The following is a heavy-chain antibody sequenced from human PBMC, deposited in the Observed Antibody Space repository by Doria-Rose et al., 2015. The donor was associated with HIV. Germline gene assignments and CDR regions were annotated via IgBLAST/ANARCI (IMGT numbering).Heavy chain of an antibody. CDR1: GDSISTYY. V-gene: IGHV4-59*01. CDR2: IYYSGST. Sequence: VSGDSISTYYWNWIRQPPGKGLEWIGYIYYSGSTDYNPSLKSRVTISVDTSKNQFSLKLSSVTAADTAVYYCARGTFYDSSGYYPYFDYWGQGTLVTVSS. CDR3: ARGTFYDSSGYYPYFDY. J-gene: IGHJ4*02. D-gene: IGHD3-22*01.